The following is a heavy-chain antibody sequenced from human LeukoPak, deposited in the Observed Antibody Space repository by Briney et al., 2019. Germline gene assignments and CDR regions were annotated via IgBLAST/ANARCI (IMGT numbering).Heavy chain of an antibody. CDR2: INPNSGGT. CDR1: EYTFTGYY. Sequence: ASVNVSCTPSEYTFTGYYMHWVRQAPGQGLEWMGWINPNSGGTNYAQKFQGRVTMTRDTSISTAYMELSRLRSDDTAVYYCAGGDYYDSSGHADYWGQGTLVTVSS. CDR3: AGGDYYDSSGHADY. V-gene: IGHV1-2*02. D-gene: IGHD3-22*01. J-gene: IGHJ4*02.